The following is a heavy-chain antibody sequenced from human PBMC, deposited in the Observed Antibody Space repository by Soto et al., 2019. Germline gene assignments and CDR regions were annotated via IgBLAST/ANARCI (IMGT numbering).Heavy chain of an antibody. CDR3: ARLGPYGPYYFDY. CDR2: IYYSGST. CDR1: GGSISSYY. D-gene: IGHD4-17*01. V-gene: IGHV4-59*08. J-gene: IGHJ4*02. Sequence: SETLSLTCTVSGGSISSYYWSWIRQPPGKGLEWIGYIYYSGSTNYNPSLKSRVTISVDTSKNQFSLKLSSVTAADTAVYYCARLGPYGPYYFDYWGQGTLVTVSS.